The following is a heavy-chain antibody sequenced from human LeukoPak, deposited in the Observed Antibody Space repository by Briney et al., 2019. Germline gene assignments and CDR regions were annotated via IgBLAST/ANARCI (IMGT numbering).Heavy chain of an antibody. CDR1: GGTFSSYA. J-gene: IGHJ4*02. V-gene: IGHV1-69*06. Sequence: SVKVSCKASGGTFSSYAISWVRQAPGQGLEWMGRIVPIFGTANYAQKFQGRATITADKSTSTAYMELSSLRSEDTAVYYCASYGSGWYSGDYWGQGTLVTVSS. D-gene: IGHD6-19*01. CDR2: IVPIFGTA. CDR3: ASYGSGWYSGDY.